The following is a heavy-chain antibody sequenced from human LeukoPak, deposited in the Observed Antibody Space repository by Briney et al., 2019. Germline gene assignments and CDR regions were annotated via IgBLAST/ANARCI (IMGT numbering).Heavy chain of an antibody. CDR1: GFTFSTYW. V-gene: IGHV3-7*01. CDR2: IKQDGSEK. J-gene: IGHJ6*03. CDR3: ASEVGSGSYYKYYYYYMDV. Sequence: GGSLRLSCAASGFTFSTYWMSWVRQAPGKGLEWVANIKQDGSEKYYVDSVKGRFTISRDNAKNSLYLQMNSLRAEDTAVYYCASEVGSGSYYKYYYYYMDVWGKGTTVTISS. D-gene: IGHD3-10*01.